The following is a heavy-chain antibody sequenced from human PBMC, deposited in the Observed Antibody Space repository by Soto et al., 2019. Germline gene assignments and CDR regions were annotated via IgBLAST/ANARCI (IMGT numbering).Heavy chain of an antibody. V-gene: IGHV1-69*01. CDR2: IITIFGTA. J-gene: IGHJ6*02. D-gene: IGHD1-1*01. CDR3: ALWGFRDGNNSKYNYSGMDV. CDR1: GGTFNRYT. Sequence: VQLVQSGAEVKKPGSSVKLSCKASGGTFNRYTISWVRQAPGQGLEWMGGIITIFGTANYAQKFQGRVAIIAEESTSAAYMELRSMRSEDTAVYYCALWGFRDGNNSKYNYSGMDVWGQGTTVTVSS.